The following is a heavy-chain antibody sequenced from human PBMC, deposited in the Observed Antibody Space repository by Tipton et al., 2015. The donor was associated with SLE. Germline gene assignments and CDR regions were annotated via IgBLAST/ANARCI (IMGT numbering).Heavy chain of an antibody. J-gene: IGHJ4*02. CDR3: ARLGSYSSSFDY. Sequence: SLRLSCAASGFTFSSYSMNWVRQAPGKGLEWVSSISSSSSYIYYADSVKGRFTISRDNAKNSLDLQMNSLRAEGTAGYYCARLGSYSSSFDYWGQGTLVTVSS. CDR2: ISSSSSYI. V-gene: IGHV3-21*03. D-gene: IGHD6-19*01. CDR1: GFTFSSYS.